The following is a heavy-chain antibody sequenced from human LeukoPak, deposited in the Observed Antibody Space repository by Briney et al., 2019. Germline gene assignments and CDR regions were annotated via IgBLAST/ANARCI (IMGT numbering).Heavy chain of an antibody. V-gene: IGHV3-74*03. CDR3: ARGGGLDV. CDR2: IDSDGSST. Sequence: GGSLRLSCAASGFTFSSYWMHWVRQVPGKGPVWVSRIDSDGSSTKYADSVKGRFTTSRDNAKNSLYLQMSNLRAEDTAVYFCARGGGLDVWGQGATVTVSS. D-gene: IGHD3-16*01. J-gene: IGHJ6*02. CDR1: GFTFSSYW.